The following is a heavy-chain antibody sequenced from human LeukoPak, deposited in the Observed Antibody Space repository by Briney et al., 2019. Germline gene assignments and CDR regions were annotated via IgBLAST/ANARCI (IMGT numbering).Heavy chain of an antibody. CDR1: GFTFKNYA. D-gene: IGHD3-10*01. V-gene: IGHV3-21*04. Sequence: KTGGSLRLSCATSGFTFKNYAMNWVRQAPGKGLEWVSSISGDSTDIYYADSVMGRSTISRDNAKNSLYLQMNSLRAEDTAVYYCARDSSATSNSNWFDPWGQRTLVTVSS. CDR3: ARDSSATSNSNWFDP. CDR2: ISGDSTDI. J-gene: IGHJ5*02.